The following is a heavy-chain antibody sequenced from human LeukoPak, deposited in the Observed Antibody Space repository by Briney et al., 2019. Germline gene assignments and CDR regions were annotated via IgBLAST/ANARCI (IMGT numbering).Heavy chain of an antibody. V-gene: IGHV4-39*01. J-gene: IGHJ4*02. CDR2: MCYDGKT. Sequence: SETLSLTCSVSGGSVGISPYCWDWIRQPPGKGLEWIGGMCYDGKTYYTASLESRVTVSVDMSENQFSLNLHSVTAADTAVYFWARRKVGADYIDYWGQGALLTVSS. CDR1: GGSVGISPYC. CDR3: ARRKVGADYIDY.